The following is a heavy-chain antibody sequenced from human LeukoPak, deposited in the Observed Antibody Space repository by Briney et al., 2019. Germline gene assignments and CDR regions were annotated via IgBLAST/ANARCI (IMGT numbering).Heavy chain of an antibody. CDR3: AKDRRITMVRGVIPHFDY. J-gene: IGHJ4*02. D-gene: IGHD3-10*01. CDR1: GFTFSIYS. Sequence: PGGSLRLSCAASGFTFSIYSMNWVRQAPGKGLEWVSYISSSSNTIYYADSVKGRFTISRDNAKNSVYLQMSSLRDEDTAVYYCAKDRRITMVRGVIPHFDYWGEGTLVTVSS. V-gene: IGHV3-48*02. CDR2: ISSSSNTI.